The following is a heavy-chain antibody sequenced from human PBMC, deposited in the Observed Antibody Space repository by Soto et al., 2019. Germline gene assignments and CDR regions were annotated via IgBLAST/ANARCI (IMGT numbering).Heavy chain of an antibody. Sequence: SETLSLTCTVSGDSINNYYWSWMRLAAGKGLEWIGRIYSNGNTYYNPSLKSRVSMSVDTSKNQFSLILKTVTAADTAVYYCARGGAVATTAHFDHWGQGTLVTSPQ. D-gene: IGHD5-12*01. CDR1: GDSINNYY. CDR2: IYSNGNT. CDR3: ARGGAVATTAHFDH. J-gene: IGHJ4*02. V-gene: IGHV4-4*07.